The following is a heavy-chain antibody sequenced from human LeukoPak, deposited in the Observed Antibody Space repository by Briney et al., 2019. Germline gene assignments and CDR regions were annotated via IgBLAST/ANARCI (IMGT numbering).Heavy chain of an antibody. V-gene: IGHV3-23*01. CDR3: AKDGRGVRGVILDYFDY. CDR1: GFTFSSYA. D-gene: IGHD3-10*01. CDR2: ISGSGGST. Sequence: PGGSLRLSCAASGFTFSSYAMSWVRQAPGKGLEWVSAISGSGGSTYYADSVKGRFTISRDNSKNTLYLQMNSLRAEDTAVYYCAKDGRGVRGVILDYFDYWGQGTLVTVSS. J-gene: IGHJ4*02.